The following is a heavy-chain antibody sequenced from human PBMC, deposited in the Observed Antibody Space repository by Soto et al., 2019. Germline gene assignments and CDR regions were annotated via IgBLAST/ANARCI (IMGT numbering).Heavy chain of an antibody. V-gene: IGHV4-39*01. CDR1: GGSVSISTYY. CDR3: ATLPAAMYFYGSDV. CDR2: ILHSGST. Sequence: KPSETLSLTCSVSGGSVSISTYYWAWVRQTPGKGLEWLGSILHSGSTYYNPSLKSRLTLSVDTSGDQFSLNLSSVTATDTGVYYCATLPAAMYFYGSDVWGPGTTVTVS. J-gene: IGHJ6*02. D-gene: IGHD2-2*01.